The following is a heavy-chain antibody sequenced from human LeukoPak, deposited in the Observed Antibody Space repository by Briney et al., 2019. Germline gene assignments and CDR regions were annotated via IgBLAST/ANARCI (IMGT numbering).Heavy chain of an antibody. J-gene: IGHJ4*02. CDR3: ARSFPPYDFWSGYYPLDY. Sequence: GGSLRLSCAASGFTFSSYWMHWVRQAPGKGLVWVSRINSDGSSTSYADSVKGRFTISRDNAKNTLYPQMNSLRAEDTAVYYCARSFPPYDFWSGYYPLDYWGQGTLVTVCS. CDR1: GFTFSSYW. D-gene: IGHD3-3*01. CDR2: INSDGSST. V-gene: IGHV3-74*01.